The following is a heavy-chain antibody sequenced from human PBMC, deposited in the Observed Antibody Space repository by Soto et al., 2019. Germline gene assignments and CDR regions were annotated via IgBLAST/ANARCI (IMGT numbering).Heavy chain of an antibody. J-gene: IGHJ4*02. Sequence: GGSLRLSCAASGFTFSNAGMSWIRQATGKGLEWVGRIKSKTDGGTTDYAAPVKGRFTISRDDSKNTLYLQMNSLKTEDTAVYYCTTAYSYGLLPFDYWGQGTLVTVSS. D-gene: IGHD5-18*01. CDR3: TTAYSYGLLPFDY. CDR2: IKSKTDGGTT. CDR1: GFTFSNAG. V-gene: IGHV3-15*01.